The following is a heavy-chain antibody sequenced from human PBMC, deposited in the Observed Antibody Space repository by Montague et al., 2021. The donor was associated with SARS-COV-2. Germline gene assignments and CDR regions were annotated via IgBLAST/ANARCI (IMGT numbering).Heavy chain of an antibody. Sequence: TLSLTCTVSGGSISSGNYYWSWIRQPAGKGLKWIGHIYTSGSTNYNPSLKSRVTMSVHTSNNQFSLKLSSVTAADTAVYYCARESGSPTYYYYYGVDVWGQGTTVTVS. D-gene: IGHD1-26*01. CDR2: IYTSGST. CDR1: GGSISSGNYY. J-gene: IGHJ6*02. V-gene: IGHV4-61*09. CDR3: ARESGSPTYYYYYGVDV.